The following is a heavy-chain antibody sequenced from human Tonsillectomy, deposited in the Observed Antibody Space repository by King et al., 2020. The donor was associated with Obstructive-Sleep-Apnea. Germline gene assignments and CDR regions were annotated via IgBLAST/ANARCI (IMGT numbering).Heavy chain of an antibody. V-gene: IGHV3-48*01. CDR3: ARGGRGTGIDF. Sequence: VQLVESGGDLVQPGGALRLSCAAPGFTFRSYSLNLVRQAPGEGLEWGSHISHSSTRTYYADSVEGRFTISRDNAENSLFLQMNSLQVEDTAVYYCARGGRGTGIDFWGQGTLVTVSS. J-gene: IGHJ4*02. CDR2: ISHSSTRT. CDR1: GFTFRSYS. D-gene: IGHD3-10*01.